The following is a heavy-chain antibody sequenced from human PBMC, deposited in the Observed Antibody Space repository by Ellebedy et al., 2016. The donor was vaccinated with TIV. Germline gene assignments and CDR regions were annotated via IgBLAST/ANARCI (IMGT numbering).Heavy chain of an antibody. J-gene: IGHJ4*02. D-gene: IGHD2-21*02. CDR1: GFTFSSYG. Sequence: GGSLRLSCAASGFTFSSYGMHWVRQAPGKGLEWVAGLWFAGDNRYYADSVKGRFTISRDNSKNTLYLQLNRLRAEDTAGYYCAREFDDYFFDYWGQGTLVTVSS. V-gene: IGHV3-33*08. CDR2: LWFAGDNR. CDR3: AREFDDYFFDY.